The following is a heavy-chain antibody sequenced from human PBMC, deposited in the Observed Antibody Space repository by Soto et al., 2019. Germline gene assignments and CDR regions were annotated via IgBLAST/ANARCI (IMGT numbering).Heavy chain of an antibody. CDR2: IFHTGNT. D-gene: IGHD3-10*01. CDR1: GDSFSSYY. V-gene: IGHV4-59*01. J-gene: IGHJ4*02. Sequence: SETLSLTCTVSGDSFSSYYWTWIRQPPGKRLEWVAYIFHTGNTNYNPSLKSRVTISVDTSKNQFSLELRSVTPADTAVYYCAALDGALDYWGPGTLVTVSS. CDR3: AALDGALDY.